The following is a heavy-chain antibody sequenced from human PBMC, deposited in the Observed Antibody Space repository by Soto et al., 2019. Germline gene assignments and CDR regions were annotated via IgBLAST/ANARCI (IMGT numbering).Heavy chain of an antibody. J-gene: IGHJ4*02. CDR3: ARGYSSGPDY. CDR1: GFTFSDHW. D-gene: IGHD6-19*01. CDR2: INSDGSTT. Sequence: EVQLVESGGGVVQPGGSLRLSCAASGFTFSDHWMHWVRQVPGKGLVWVARINSDGSTTTYADSVKGRFTISRANARNTLYLQMDSLRAGDTALYYCARGYSSGPDYWGQGTLVTASS. V-gene: IGHV3-74*01.